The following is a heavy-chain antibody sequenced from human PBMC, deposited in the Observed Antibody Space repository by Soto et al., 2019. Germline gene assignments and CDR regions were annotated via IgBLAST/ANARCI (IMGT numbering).Heavy chain of an antibody. J-gene: IGHJ4*02. CDR3: LVASAAY. CDR2: ITSNGGST. D-gene: IGHD6-13*01. CDR1: GFIFSISA. Sequence: WGSLTLSCSGSGFIFSISAIHWVRQAPGKGLEYVSGITSNGGSTFYADSVKGRFIISRDNSQNTVYLQMSSLTTADTAVYYCLVASAAYWGQGTQVTVSS. V-gene: IGHV3-64D*06.